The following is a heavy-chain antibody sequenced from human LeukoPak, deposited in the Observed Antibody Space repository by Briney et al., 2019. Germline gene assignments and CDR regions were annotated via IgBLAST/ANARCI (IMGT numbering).Heavy chain of an antibody. CDR3: ARPRGVTPFYYGMDV. Sequence: GGSLRLSCAASGFTFSSYAMSWVRQAPGKGLEWVSGIIASGESTYYADSVKGRFTISRDNSKNTLYLQMNSLRAEDTAVYYCARPRGVTPFYYGMDVWGQGTTVTVSS. D-gene: IGHD3-10*01. CDR1: GFTFSSYA. J-gene: IGHJ6*02. CDR2: IIASGEST. V-gene: IGHV3-23*01.